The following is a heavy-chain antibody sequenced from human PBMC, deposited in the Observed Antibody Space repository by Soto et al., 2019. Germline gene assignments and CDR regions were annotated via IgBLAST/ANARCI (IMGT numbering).Heavy chain of an antibody. J-gene: IGHJ5*02. V-gene: IGHV3-21*01. CDR2: ISSSSSYI. CDR3: ARDREQWLVPNNNWFDP. Sequence: EVQLLESGGGLVQPGGSLRLSCAASGFTFSSYSMNWVRQAPGKGLEWVSSISSSSSYIYYADSVKGRFTISRDNAKNSLYLQMNSLRAEDTAVYYCARDREQWLVPNNNWFDPWGQGTLVTVSS. CDR1: GFTFSSYS. D-gene: IGHD6-19*01.